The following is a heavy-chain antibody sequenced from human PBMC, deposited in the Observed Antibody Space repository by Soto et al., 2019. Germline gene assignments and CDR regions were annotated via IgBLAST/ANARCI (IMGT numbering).Heavy chain of an antibody. CDR3: AKDIREAARPARSLDYYYGMDV. CDR2: ISWDGGST. D-gene: IGHD6-6*01. CDR1: GFTFDDYT. Sequence: GGSLRLSCAASGFTFDDYTMHWVRQAPGKGLEWVSLISWDGGSTYYADSVKGRFTISRDNSKNSLYLQMNSLRTEDTALYYCAKDIREAARPARSLDYYYGMDVWGQGTTVTVSS. J-gene: IGHJ6*02. V-gene: IGHV3-43*01.